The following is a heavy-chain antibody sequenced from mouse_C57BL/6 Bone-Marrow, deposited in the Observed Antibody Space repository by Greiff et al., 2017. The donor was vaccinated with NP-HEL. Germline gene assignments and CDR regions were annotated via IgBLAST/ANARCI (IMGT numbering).Heavy chain of an antibody. D-gene: IGHD4-1*01. V-gene: IGHV5-4*01. Sequence: EVKLMESGGGLVKPGGSLKLSCAASGFTFSSYAMSWVRQTPEKRLEWVATISDGGSYTYYPDNVKGRFTISRDNAKNNLYLQMSHLKSEDTAMYYCARDPLTGPDFWGQGTTLTVSS. CDR3: ARDPLTGPDF. J-gene: IGHJ2*01. CDR1: GFTFSSYA. CDR2: ISDGGSYT.